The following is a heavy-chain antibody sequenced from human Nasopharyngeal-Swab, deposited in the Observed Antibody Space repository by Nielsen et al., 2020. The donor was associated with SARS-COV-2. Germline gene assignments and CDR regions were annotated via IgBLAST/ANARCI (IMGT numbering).Heavy chain of an antibody. J-gene: IGHJ5*02. CDR1: GGSISSGSYY. Sequence: SETLSLTCTVSGGSISSGSYYWSWIRQPAGKGLEWIGRIYTSGSTNYNPSLKSRVTISVDTSKNQFSLKLSSVTAADTAVYYCARDYGLRYFDWLRGGFDPRGQGTLVTVSS. CDR2: IYTSGST. D-gene: IGHD3-9*01. V-gene: IGHV4-61*02. CDR3: ARDYGLRYFDWLRGGFDP.